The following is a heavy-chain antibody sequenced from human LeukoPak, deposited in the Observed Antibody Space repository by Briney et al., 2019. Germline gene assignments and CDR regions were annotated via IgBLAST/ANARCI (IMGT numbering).Heavy chain of an antibody. CDR2: ISGSGGST. CDR1: EFTFSTYA. D-gene: IGHD3/OR15-3a*01. CDR3: ARVYGLVATRRRWYFDL. J-gene: IGHJ2*01. V-gene: IGHV3-23*01. Sequence: GGSLRLSCAASEFTFSTYAMSWVRQAPGKGLEWVSSISGSGGSTYYADSVKGRFTISRDNSENTLYLQMNSLRAEDTAVYYCARVYGLVATRRRWYFDLWGRGTLVTVSS.